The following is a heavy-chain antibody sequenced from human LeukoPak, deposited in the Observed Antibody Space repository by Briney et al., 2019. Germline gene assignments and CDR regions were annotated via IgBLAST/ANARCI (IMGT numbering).Heavy chain of an antibody. D-gene: IGHD2-21*02. CDR3: ASVHIVVVTAIPTDDAFDI. CDR1: GGSISSSSYY. J-gene: IGHJ3*02. CDR2: IYYSGST. Sequence: SETLSLTCTVSGGSISSSSYYWGWIRQPPGKGLEWIGSIYYSGSTYYNPSLKSRVTISVDTSKNQFSLKLSSVNAADTAVYYCASVHIVVVTAIPTDDAFDIWGQGTMVTVSS. V-gene: IGHV4-39*01.